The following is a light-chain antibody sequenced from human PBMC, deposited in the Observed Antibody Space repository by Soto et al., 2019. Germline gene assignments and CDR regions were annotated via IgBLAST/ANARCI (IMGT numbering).Light chain of an antibody. Sequence: EILLTQSPATLSFALGGRARLSCRASQSVIRYLAWYQQKPGQAPRLLIYGASNRATGIPDRFSGSGSGTDFTLTISRLETEDFAVYYCQQHGSSGTFGQGTKVDIK. CDR3: QQHGSSGT. J-gene: IGKJ1*01. CDR1: QSVIRY. CDR2: GAS. V-gene: IGKV3-20*01.